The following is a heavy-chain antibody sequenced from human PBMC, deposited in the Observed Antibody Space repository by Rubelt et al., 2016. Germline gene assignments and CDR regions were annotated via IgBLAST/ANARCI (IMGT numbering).Heavy chain of an antibody. Sequence: QVQLQQWGAGLLKPSETLSLTCAVYGGSFSGYYWSWIRQPPGKGLEWIGEINHSGSTNYNPSLKSRVTISVDTSKNQFSLKLSSVTAADTAVYYCARGELIVVAHDAFDIWSQGTMVTVSS. D-gene: IGHD3-22*01. CDR2: INHSGST. CDR1: GGSFSGYY. J-gene: IGHJ3*02. CDR3: ARGELIVVAHDAFDI. V-gene: IGHV4-34*01.